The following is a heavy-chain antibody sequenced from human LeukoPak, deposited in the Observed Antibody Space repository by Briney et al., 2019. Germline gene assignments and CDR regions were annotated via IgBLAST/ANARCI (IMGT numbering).Heavy chain of an antibody. D-gene: IGHD3-3*01. Sequence: SETLSLTCTVSGGSISSGSYYWSWIRQPAGKGLEWVGRIYTSGTTNYNPSLKSRVTITVDTSKNQFSLKLSSVTAADTAVYYCARTGKVKIFGKNYYYGMDVWGQGTTVIVSS. CDR2: IYTSGTT. J-gene: IGHJ6*02. V-gene: IGHV4-61*02. CDR1: GGSISSGSYY. CDR3: ARTGKVKIFGKNYYYGMDV.